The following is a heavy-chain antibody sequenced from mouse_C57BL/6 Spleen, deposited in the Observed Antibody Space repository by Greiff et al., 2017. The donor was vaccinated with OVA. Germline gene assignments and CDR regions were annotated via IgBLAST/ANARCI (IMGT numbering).Heavy chain of an antibody. CDR3: ARRDAMDY. V-gene: IGHV5-17*01. CDR2: ISRGSSTI. Sequence: EVQGVESGGGLVKPGGSLKLSCAASGFTFSDYGMHWVRQAPETGLEWVAYISRGSSTIYYADTVKGRFTFSRDNAKNTLYLQMTSLRSDDTAMYYCARRDAMDYWGQGTSVTVSS. CDR1: GFTFSDYG. J-gene: IGHJ4*01.